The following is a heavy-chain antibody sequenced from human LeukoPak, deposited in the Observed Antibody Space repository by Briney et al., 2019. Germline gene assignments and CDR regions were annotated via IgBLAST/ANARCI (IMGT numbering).Heavy chain of an antibody. CDR3: ATDNSYGSGSYYT. Sequence: SETLSLTCTVSGGSISSYFRSWIRQPPGKGLEWIGYIYYSGNTNYNPSLKSRVTISVDTSKNQFSLKLSSVTAADTAVYYCATDNSYGSGSYYTWGQGTLVTVSS. D-gene: IGHD3-10*01. J-gene: IGHJ4*02. V-gene: IGHV4-59*01. CDR1: GGSISSYF. CDR2: IYYSGNT.